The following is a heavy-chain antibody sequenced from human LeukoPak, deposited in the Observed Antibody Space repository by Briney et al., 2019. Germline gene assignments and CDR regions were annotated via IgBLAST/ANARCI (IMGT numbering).Heavy chain of an antibody. D-gene: IGHD3-22*01. J-gene: IGHJ6*02. V-gene: IGHV3-15*07. CDR1: GFTFSNAW. CDR3: AKRLKRNYYYHYAMDV. Sequence: GGSLRLSCAASGFTFSNAWMNWVRQAPGKGLEWVGRIKSKTDGATTDYAAPVKGRFTISRDDSKNTLYLQMNSLKTEDTAVYYCAKRLKRNYYYHYAMDVWGQGTTVTVSS. CDR2: IKSKTDGATT.